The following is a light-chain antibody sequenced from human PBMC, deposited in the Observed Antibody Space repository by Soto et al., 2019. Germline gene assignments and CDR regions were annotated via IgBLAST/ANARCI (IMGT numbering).Light chain of an antibody. J-gene: IGLJ3*02. V-gene: IGLV2-14*03. CDR3: SSYTTSSTLV. Sequence: QSALTQPASVSGSPGQSITISCTGTSSDVGGYNYVSWYQQHPGKAPKLMIYDVNNRPSGVSHRFSGSKSGNTASLTISGLQAEDEAHYYCSSYTTSSTLVFGGGTKLTVL. CDR2: DVN. CDR1: SSDVGGYNY.